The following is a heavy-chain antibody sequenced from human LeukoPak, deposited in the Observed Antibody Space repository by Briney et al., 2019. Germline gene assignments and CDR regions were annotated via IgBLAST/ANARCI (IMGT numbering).Heavy chain of an antibody. CDR2: IDPNSGGT. CDR3: ARDKSGSSGWYSYFDY. V-gene: IGHV1-2*02. D-gene: IGHD6-19*01. J-gene: IGHJ4*02. CDR1: GYIFTSYY. Sequence: ASVKVSCKASGYIFTSYYIHWVRQAPGQGLEWMGWIDPNSGGTNYAQKFQGRVTMTRDTSISTVYMELSRLRSDDTAVYYCARDKSGSSGWYSYFDYWGQGTLVTVSS.